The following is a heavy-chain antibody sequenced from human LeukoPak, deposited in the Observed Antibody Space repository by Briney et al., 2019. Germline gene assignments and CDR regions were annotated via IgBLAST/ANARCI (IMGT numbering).Heavy chain of an antibody. D-gene: IGHD3-10*01. CDR3: AKVVLWFGDLFDH. CDR2: ISSSGSTI. CDR1: GFTFSDYY. V-gene: IGHV3-11*04. J-gene: IGHJ4*02. Sequence: GGSLRLSCAASGFTFSDYYMSWIRQAPGKGLEWVSYISSSGSTIYYADSVKGRFTISRDNAKNTQYLQMNSLRAEDTAVYYCAKVVLWFGDLFDHWGQGTLVTVSS.